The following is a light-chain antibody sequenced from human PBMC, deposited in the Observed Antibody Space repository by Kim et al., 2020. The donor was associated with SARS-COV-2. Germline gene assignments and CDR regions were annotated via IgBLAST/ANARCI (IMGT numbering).Light chain of an antibody. Sequence: AIQMTQSPSSLSASVGDRVTITCRASQDIRNDLGWYQQRPGMAPKLLMYAASTLHSGVPSRFSGSGSGTVFTLTISSLQPEDFASYYCLQDYSYPRTFGPGTKVEIK. CDR1: QDIRND. CDR2: AAS. J-gene: IGKJ3*01. CDR3: LQDYSYPRT. V-gene: IGKV1-6*01.